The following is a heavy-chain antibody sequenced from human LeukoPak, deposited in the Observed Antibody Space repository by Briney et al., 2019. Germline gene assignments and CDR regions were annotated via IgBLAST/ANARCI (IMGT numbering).Heavy chain of an antibody. Sequence: GRSLRLSCAASGFTFSSHGMHWVRQVPGKGLEWVAAIWRDGSTEFYADSVKGRFTVSRDNSKNTVMLQMDSLRAEDTALYYCARDRLEAVTGDDYLDYWGQGTLVTVSS. D-gene: IGHD3-9*01. CDR1: GFTFSSHG. V-gene: IGHV3-33*08. CDR3: ARDRLEAVTGDDYLDY. J-gene: IGHJ4*02. CDR2: IWRDGSTE.